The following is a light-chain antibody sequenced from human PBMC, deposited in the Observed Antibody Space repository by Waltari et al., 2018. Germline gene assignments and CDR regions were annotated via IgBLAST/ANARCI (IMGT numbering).Light chain of an antibody. Sequence: DVVMTQSPLSLPVTPGQPASISCRSSQSLVHSDGNTYLNWFQQRPGQSPRRRIYKVSTRDSGVPDRFSGSGSGTDFTLKISRVEAEDVGVYYCMQGTHWPPITFGQGTRLEIK. J-gene: IGKJ5*01. V-gene: IGKV2-30*02. CDR1: QSLVHSDGNTY. CDR2: KVS. CDR3: MQGTHWPPIT.